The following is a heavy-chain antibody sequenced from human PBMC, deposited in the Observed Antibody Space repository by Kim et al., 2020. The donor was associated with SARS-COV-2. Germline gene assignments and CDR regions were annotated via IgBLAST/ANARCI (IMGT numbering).Heavy chain of an antibody. V-gene: IGHV4-39*01. Sequence: LSLKSRVTISVDTSKNQFSLKLSSVTAADTAVYYCARQSSGYSPGDYWGQGTLVTVSS. CDR3: ARQSSGYSPGDY. J-gene: IGHJ4*02. D-gene: IGHD3-22*01.